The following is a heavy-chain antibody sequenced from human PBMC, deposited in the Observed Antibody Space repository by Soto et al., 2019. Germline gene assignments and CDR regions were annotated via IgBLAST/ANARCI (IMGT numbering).Heavy chain of an antibody. CDR1: GFTFSSYG. J-gene: IGHJ6*02. CDR2: ISYDGSNK. Sequence: GGSLSLSCAASGFTFSSYGMHWVRQAPGKGLEWVAVISYDGSNKYYADSVKGRFTISRDNSKNTLYLQMNSLRAEDTAVYYCAKDRGPVPLYGSGSYFYYYYYGMDVWGQGTTVTVSS. V-gene: IGHV3-30*18. CDR3: AKDRGPVPLYGSGSYFYYYYYGMDV. D-gene: IGHD3-10*01.